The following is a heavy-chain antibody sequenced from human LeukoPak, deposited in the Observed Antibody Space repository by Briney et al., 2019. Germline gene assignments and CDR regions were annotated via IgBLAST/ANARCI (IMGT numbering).Heavy chain of an antibody. V-gene: IGHV3-23*01. CDR2: ISGSGGST. Sequence: PGGSLRLSCAASGFTFSSYAMSWVRQAPGKGLEWVSAISGSGGSTYYADSVKGRFTISRDNAKNSLYLQMNSLRAEDTAVYYCAREPRGTAAAFDIWGQGTMVTVSS. CDR3: AREPRGTAAAFDI. CDR1: GFTFSSYA. J-gene: IGHJ3*02. D-gene: IGHD1-1*01.